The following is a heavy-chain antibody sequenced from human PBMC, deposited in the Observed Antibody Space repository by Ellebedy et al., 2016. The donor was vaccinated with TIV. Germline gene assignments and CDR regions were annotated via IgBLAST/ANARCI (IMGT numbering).Heavy chain of an antibody. J-gene: IGHJ4*02. Sequence: GESLKISCVGSGFTFSSYWMSSVRQAPGTGLEWVAGIKQDGSAIHYMDSARGRFIISRDNAKNSMYLQMNSLRVEDTGVYYCATQWELDDWGQGTTVTVSS. CDR1: GFTFSSYW. CDR3: ATQWELDD. V-gene: IGHV3-7*01. D-gene: IGHD1-26*01. CDR2: IKQDGSAI.